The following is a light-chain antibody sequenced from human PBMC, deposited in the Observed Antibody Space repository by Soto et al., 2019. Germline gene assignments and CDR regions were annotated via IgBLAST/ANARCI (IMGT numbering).Light chain of an antibody. CDR3: QQYGSSPLT. CDR1: QSVSSSY. V-gene: IGKV3-20*01. Sequence: EIVLTQSPGTLSLSPGERATLSCRASQSVSSSYLAWYQQKPGQAPRLLIYGASSRAPGLPDRFSGRGAGTVIPLNISRLEAEDVAVYYWQQYGSSPLTFGGGTQVEIK. CDR2: GAS. J-gene: IGKJ4*01.